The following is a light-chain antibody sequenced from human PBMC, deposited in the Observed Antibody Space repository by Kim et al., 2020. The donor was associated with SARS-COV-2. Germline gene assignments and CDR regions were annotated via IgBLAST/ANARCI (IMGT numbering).Light chain of an antibody. CDR2: AAS. V-gene: IGKV1-27*01. J-gene: IGKJ1*01. Sequence: EIQMTQSPSSLSVSVGDRVTITCRASQGITNSLAWYQQKPGKVPQLLIYAASALQSGVPSRFSGSGSGTDFTLTISSLQPEDVATYYCERYNSAPWAFGEGTKV. CDR1: QGITNS. CDR3: ERYNSAPWA.